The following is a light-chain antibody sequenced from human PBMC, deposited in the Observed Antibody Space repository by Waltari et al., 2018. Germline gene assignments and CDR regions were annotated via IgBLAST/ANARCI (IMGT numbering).Light chain of an antibody. CDR3: QHYVRLPVT. Sequence: EIVLTQSPDTLSLSPGERATLSCRASQSVGRSLAWYQQKPGQAPRLLIYGASNRATGIPDRFSGSGSGTDFSLTISRLEPEDFSVYYCQHYVRLPVTFGQGTRVEIK. V-gene: IGKV3-20*01. CDR2: GAS. J-gene: IGKJ1*01. CDR1: QSVGRS.